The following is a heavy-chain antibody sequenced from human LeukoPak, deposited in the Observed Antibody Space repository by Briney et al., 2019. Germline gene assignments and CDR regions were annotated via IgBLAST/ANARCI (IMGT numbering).Heavy chain of an antibody. J-gene: IGHJ4*02. Sequence: GGSLRLSCAASGFTFSSYAMHWVRQAPGKGLEWVAVISYDGSNKYYADSVKGRFTISRDDSKNTLYLQMNSLRAEDTAVYYCAKSGLNRFDYWGQGALVTVSS. D-gene: IGHD2-15*01. CDR3: AKSGLNRFDY. CDR2: ISYDGSNK. CDR1: GFTFSSYA. V-gene: IGHV3-30*04.